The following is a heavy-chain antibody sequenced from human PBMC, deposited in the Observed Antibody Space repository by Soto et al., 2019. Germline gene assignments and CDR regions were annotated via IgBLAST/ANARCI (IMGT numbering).Heavy chain of an antibody. CDR1: GFTVSSNY. CDR3: ARGNCSSTSCRNYYYYGMDV. D-gene: IGHD2-2*01. Sequence: PGGSLRLSCAASGFTVSSNYMSWVRQAPGKGLEWVSVIYSGGSTYYADSVKGRFTISRDNSKNTLYLQMNSLRAEDTAVYYCARGNCSSTSCRNYYYYGMDVWGQGXTVT. J-gene: IGHJ6*02. CDR2: IYSGGST. V-gene: IGHV3-53*01.